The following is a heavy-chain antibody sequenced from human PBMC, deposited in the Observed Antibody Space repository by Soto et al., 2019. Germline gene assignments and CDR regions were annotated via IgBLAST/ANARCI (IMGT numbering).Heavy chain of an antibody. CDR2: ISGSGGST. Sequence: GGSLRLSCAASGFTFSSYAMSWVRQAPGKGLEWVSAISGSGGSTYYADSVKGRFTISRDNSKNTLYLQMNSLRAEDTAVYYCAKDLYYYDSSGYYHWYFDIWGRGTLVTVSS. CDR1: GFTFSSYA. D-gene: IGHD3-22*01. CDR3: AKDLYYYDSSGYYHWYFDI. J-gene: IGHJ2*01. V-gene: IGHV3-23*01.